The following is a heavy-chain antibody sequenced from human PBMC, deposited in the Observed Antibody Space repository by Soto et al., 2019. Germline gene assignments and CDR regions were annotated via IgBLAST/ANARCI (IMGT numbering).Heavy chain of an antibody. CDR1: GGSISSGVYY. V-gene: IGHV4-31*03. J-gene: IGHJ6*02. CDR3: AMTTVTHYYYYYGMDV. D-gene: IGHD4-17*01. CDR2: IYYSGST. Sequence: SGTLSLTCTVSGGSISSGVYYGIGVRQHPGKGLEWIGYIYYSGSTYYNPSLKSRVTISVDTSKNQFSLKLSSVTAADTAVYYCAMTTVTHYYYYYGMDVWGQGATVTVSS.